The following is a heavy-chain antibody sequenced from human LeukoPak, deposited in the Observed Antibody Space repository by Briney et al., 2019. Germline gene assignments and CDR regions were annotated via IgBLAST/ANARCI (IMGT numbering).Heavy chain of an antibody. CDR1: GFTLSSYW. CDR3: AKDLHYGSADY. J-gene: IGHJ4*02. Sequence: GGSLRLSCAASGFTLSSYWMHWVRQAPGKGLVWVSLINRDGSTTNYADSVKGRFTISRDNAKNMLYLQMNSLRAEDTAVYYCAKDLHYGSADYWGQGTLVTVSS. V-gene: IGHV3-74*01. D-gene: IGHD3-10*01. CDR2: INRDGSTT.